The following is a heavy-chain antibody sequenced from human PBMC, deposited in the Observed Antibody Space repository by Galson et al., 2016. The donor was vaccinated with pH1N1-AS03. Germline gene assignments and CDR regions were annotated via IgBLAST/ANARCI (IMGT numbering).Heavy chain of an antibody. Sequence: LRLSCAASGFAFSDYHMHWVRQSPGKGLEWVSLIWSDGSKKYYTDSVKGRFTISRDSSKNTVFLQMNSLRADDTSIYFCARRGREVTMVRGVIHHYYHGMDVWGQGTTVTVSS. CDR1: GFAFSDYH. D-gene: IGHD3-10*01. J-gene: IGHJ6*02. CDR2: IWSDGSKK. V-gene: IGHV3-33*01. CDR3: ARRGREVTMVRGVIHHYYHGMDV.